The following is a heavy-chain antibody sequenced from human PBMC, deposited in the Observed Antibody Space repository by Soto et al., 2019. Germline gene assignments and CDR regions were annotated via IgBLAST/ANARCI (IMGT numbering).Heavy chain of an antibody. Sequence: SVKVSCKASGFTFTSSAMQWVRQARGQRLEWIGWIVVGSGNTNYAQKLQERVTITRDMSTSTAYFDLSSLRSEDTAVYYCARDRYYGSGSYYKSGRYYGMDVWGQGTTVTVSS. CDR3: ARDRYYGSGSYYKSGRYYGMDV. J-gene: IGHJ6*02. V-gene: IGHV1-58*02. CDR2: IVVGSGNT. CDR1: GFTFTSSA. D-gene: IGHD3-10*01.